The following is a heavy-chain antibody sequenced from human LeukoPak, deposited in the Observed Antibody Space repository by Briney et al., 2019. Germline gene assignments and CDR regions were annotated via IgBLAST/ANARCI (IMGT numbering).Heavy chain of an antibody. D-gene: IGHD4-17*01. CDR2: VSFGSSYI. Sequence: GGSLRLFCAAPGFHLKDYTMKWVRQSPGKGLQWVSYVSFGSSYISYADSLKGRFTISRDDAKSSVYLEMTSLRTDDTAVYYCARASTEYAVTDGFDTWGPGTLVTVSS. CDR3: ARASTEYAVTDGFDT. V-gene: IGHV3-21*06. J-gene: IGHJ5*02. CDR1: GFHLKDYT.